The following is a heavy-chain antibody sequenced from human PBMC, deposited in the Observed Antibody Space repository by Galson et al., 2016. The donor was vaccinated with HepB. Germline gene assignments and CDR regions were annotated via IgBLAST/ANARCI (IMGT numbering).Heavy chain of an antibody. Sequence: SLRLSCAASGFAFSSYAMHWVRLAPGKGLQWLALISYDGSSKYYADSVKGRFTISRDNAKNTLYLQMNSLRAEDTALYYCTRVHREGIAAAGLQIWGQGTLVIVSS. CDR1: GFAFSSYA. CDR2: ISYDGSSK. D-gene: IGHD6-13*01. CDR3: TRVHREGIAAAGLQI. V-gene: IGHV3-30*04. J-gene: IGHJ4*02.